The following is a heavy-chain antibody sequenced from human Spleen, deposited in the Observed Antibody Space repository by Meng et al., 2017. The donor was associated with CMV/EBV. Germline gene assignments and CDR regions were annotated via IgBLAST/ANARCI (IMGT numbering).Heavy chain of an antibody. CDR3: ARGGYDFWTGFYWNY. D-gene: IGHD3-3*01. CDR1: GFTVSSNY. J-gene: IGHJ4*02. CDR2: IYSGGST. V-gene: IGHV3-53*01. Sequence: GGSLRLSCAASGFTVSSNYMGWVRQAPGKGLEWVSVIYSGGSTYYADSVKGRFTISRDNSKNTLYLQMNSLRAEDTAVYYCARGGYDFWTGFYWNYWGQGTLVTVSS.